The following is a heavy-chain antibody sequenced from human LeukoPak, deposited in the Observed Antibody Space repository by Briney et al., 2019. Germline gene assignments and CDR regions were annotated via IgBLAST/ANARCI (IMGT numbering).Heavy chain of an antibody. V-gene: IGHV3-48*01. CDR1: GFTFSSYS. CDR2: ISSSSSTI. CDR3: ARESAAGRTPFDY. D-gene: IGHD6-13*01. J-gene: IGHJ4*02. Sequence: GGSLRLSCAASGFTFSSYSMNWVRQAPGKGLEWVSYISSSSSTIYYADSVKGRFTISRDNAKNSLYLQMNSLRAEDTAVYYCARESAAGRTPFDYWGQGTLVTVS.